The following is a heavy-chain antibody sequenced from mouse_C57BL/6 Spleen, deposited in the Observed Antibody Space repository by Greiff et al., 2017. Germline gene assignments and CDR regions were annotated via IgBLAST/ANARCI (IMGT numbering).Heavy chain of an antibody. CDR1: GFTFSSYG. Sequence: DVMLVESGGDLVKPGGSLTLSCAASGFTFSSYGMSWVRQTPDKRLEWVATISSGGSYTYYPDSVKGRFTISRDNAKNTLYLQMSSLKSEDTAMYYCARQGVVRYAMDYWGQGTSVTVSS. CDR2: ISSGGSYT. D-gene: IGHD1-1*02. J-gene: IGHJ4*01. CDR3: ARQGVVRYAMDY. V-gene: IGHV5-6*02.